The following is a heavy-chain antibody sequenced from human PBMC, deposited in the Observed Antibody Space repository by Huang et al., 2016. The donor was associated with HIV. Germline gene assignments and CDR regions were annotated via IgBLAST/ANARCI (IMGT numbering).Heavy chain of an antibody. Sequence: QLQLQESGPGLVKPSETLSLTCTVSGGSISSSSYYWGWIRQPPGKGLEWFGSIYHSGTNYYNLSLKSRVTISVDTSRTQFSRKLSSVTAADTAVYYCAAHGRIVGIPAAPLRFDPWGQGTLVTVSS. CDR2: IYHSGTN. V-gene: IGHV4-39*01. D-gene: IGHD6-13*01. J-gene: IGHJ5*02. CDR1: GGSISSSSYY. CDR3: AAHGRIVGIPAAPLRFDP.